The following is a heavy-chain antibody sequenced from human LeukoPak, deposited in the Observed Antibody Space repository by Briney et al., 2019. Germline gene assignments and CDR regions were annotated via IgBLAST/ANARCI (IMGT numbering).Heavy chain of an antibody. CDR1: GFTFGTAR. D-gene: IGHD3-10*01. Sequence: GGSLRLSCVASGFTFGTARMHWARQTPGKGLVWVSYINGDGRRINYADDVKGRFTISRDNAKNTLYLQMNSLRVEDTAVYYCVRDLPRTSGPWGQGTLVTVSS. J-gene: IGHJ5*02. V-gene: IGHV3-74*01. CDR3: VRDLPRTSGP. CDR2: INGDGRRI.